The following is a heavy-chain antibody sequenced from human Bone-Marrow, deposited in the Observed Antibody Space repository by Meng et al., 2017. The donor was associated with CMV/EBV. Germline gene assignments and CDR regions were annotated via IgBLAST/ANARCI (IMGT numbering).Heavy chain of an antibody. D-gene: IGHD2-2*01. CDR2: ISKNGRSI. Sequence: LSLTCAASGFTFGDYYMSWIRQAPGKGLEWISYISKNGRSIYYADSVEGRFTISRDNSKNSLYLQMNTLRAEDTAVYYCARDFPYCSNSICPGNYGMDVWGQGTTVTFSS. V-gene: IGHV3-11*01. CDR1: GFTFGDYY. CDR3: ARDFPYCSNSICPGNYGMDV. J-gene: IGHJ6*02.